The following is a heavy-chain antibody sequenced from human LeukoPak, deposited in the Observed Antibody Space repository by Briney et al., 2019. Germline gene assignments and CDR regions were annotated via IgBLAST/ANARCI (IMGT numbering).Heavy chain of an antibody. J-gene: IGHJ3*02. CDR3: ARHHSDYYDSSGYGDDAFDI. CDR2: IYYSGST. V-gene: IGHV4-59*08. D-gene: IGHD3-22*01. Sequence: SETLCLTCTVSGGSISSYYWSWIRQPPGKGLEWIGYIYYSGSTNYNPSLKSRVTISVDTSKNQFSLKLSSVTAADTAVYYCARHHSDYYDSSGYGDDAFDIWGQGTMVTVSS. CDR1: GGSISSYY.